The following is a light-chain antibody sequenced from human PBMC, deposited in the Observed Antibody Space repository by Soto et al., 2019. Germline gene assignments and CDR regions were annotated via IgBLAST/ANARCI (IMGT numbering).Light chain of an antibody. V-gene: IGLV1-40*01. CDR3: CSYAGSYTYV. J-gene: IGLJ1*01. Sequence: QSVLTQPPSVSGAPGQRVTISCSGSSSNIGAGYDAHWYQQLPGAAPKLLIFDVSKRPSGVPDRFSGSKSGNTASLTISGLQAEDEADYYCCSYAGSYTYVFGTGTKVTVL. CDR1: SSNIGAGYD. CDR2: DVS.